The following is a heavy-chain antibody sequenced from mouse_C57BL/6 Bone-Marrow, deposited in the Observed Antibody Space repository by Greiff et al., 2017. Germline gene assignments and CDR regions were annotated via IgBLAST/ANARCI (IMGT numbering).Heavy chain of an antibody. CDR3: ARCPGLDWYFDV. CDR1: GYTFTSYT. J-gene: IGHJ1*03. Sequence: VQLQQSGAELARPGASVKMSCKASGYTFTSYTMHWVKQRPGQGLEWIGYINPSSGYTKYNQKFKDKATLTADKSSSTAYMQLSSLTSEDSAVYYWARCPGLDWYFDVWGTGTTVTVSS. D-gene: IGHD3-3*01. V-gene: IGHV1-4*01. CDR2: INPSSGYT.